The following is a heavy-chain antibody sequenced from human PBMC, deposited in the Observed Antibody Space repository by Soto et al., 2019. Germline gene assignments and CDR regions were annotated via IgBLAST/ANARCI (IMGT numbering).Heavy chain of an antibody. CDR2: IYYSGST. CDR3: ARHDYSNSDTRNYYYYYYMDV. D-gene: IGHD4-4*01. J-gene: IGHJ6*03. Sequence: SETLSLTCTVSGGSISSSSYYWGWIRQPPGKGLEWIGSIYYSGSTYYNPSLKSRVTISVDTSKNQFSLKLSSVTAADTAVYYCARHDYSNSDTRNYYYYYYMDVWGKGTTVTVS. CDR1: GGSISSSSYY. V-gene: IGHV4-39*01.